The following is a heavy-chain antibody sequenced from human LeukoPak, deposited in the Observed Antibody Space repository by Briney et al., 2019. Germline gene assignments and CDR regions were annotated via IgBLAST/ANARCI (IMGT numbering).Heavy chain of an antibody. CDR1: GGSISSYY. V-gene: IGHV4-4*07. CDR2: IYTSGST. J-gene: IGHJ5*02. CDR3: ARDRAGGELRYWFDP. D-gene: IGHD1-7*01. Sequence: SETLSLTCTVSGGSISSYYWSWIRQPAGKGLEWIGRIYTSGSTNYNPSLKSRVTMSVDTSKSQFSLKLSSVTAADTAVYYCARDRAGGELRYWFDPWGQGTLVTVSS.